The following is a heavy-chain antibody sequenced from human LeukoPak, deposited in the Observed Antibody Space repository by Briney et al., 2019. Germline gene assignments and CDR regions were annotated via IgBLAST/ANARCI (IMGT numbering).Heavy chain of an antibody. J-gene: IGHJ5*02. Sequence: SVKVSCKASGGTFSSYTTSWVRQAPGQRLEWMGRIIPILGIANYAQKFQGRVTITADKSTSTAYMELSSLRSEDTAVYYCARDSDTAPFDPWGQGTLVTVSS. D-gene: IGHD5-18*01. V-gene: IGHV1-69*04. CDR1: GGTFSSYT. CDR2: IIPILGIA. CDR3: ARDSDTAPFDP.